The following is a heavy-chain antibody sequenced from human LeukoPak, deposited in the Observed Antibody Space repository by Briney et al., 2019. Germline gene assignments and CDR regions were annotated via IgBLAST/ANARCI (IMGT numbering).Heavy chain of an antibody. V-gene: IGHV3-23*01. CDR2: ISGSGGST. CDR3: AKDLTMVTYYYYYGMDV. Sequence: PGGSLRLSCAASGFTFSSYAMSWVRQAPGKGLEWVSAISGSGGSTYYADPVKGRFTISRDNSKNTLYLQMNSLRAEDTAVYYCAKDLTMVTYYYYYGMDVWGQGTTVTVSS. D-gene: IGHD4/OR15-4a*01. J-gene: IGHJ6*02. CDR1: GFTFSSYA.